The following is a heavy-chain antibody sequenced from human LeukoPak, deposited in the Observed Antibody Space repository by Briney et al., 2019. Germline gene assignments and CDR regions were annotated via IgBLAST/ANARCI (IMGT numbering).Heavy chain of an antibody. V-gene: IGHV4-59*08. CDR1: GVSISSYY. Sequence: SETLSLTCTVSGVSISSYYWTSIRHPPGKGLQWIGYIYYSGSTKYSPSLESRVTISLDTSKNHFSLKVNAVTAADTAVYYCARQERGRYDYWGQGTLVTVSS. D-gene: IGHD1-26*01. CDR3: ARQERGRYDY. CDR2: IYYSGST. J-gene: IGHJ4*02.